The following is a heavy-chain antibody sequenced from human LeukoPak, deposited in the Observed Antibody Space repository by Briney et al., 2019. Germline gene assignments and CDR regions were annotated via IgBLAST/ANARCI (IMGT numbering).Heavy chain of an antibody. Sequence: GGSLRLSCAASGFTFSTYAMHWVRQAPGKGLEWVAFIWHDGSKKYYADSVKGRFAISRENSKNTVYLQMNDLRPEDTALYFCAKISSSADSNFDYWGQGTLLTVSS. J-gene: IGHJ4*02. CDR2: IWHDGSKK. CDR3: AKISSSADSNFDY. CDR1: GFTFSTYA. V-gene: IGHV3-30*02. D-gene: IGHD6-25*01.